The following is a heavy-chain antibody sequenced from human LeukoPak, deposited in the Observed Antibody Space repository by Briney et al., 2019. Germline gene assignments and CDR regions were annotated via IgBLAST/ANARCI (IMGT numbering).Heavy chain of an antibody. CDR3: VRESDWLFSG. V-gene: IGHV3-74*01. J-gene: IGHJ4*02. CDR1: GFTFSSYV. D-gene: IGHD3-9*01. Sequence: GGSLRLSCAASGFTFSSYVMHWVRQVPGKGLVWVSRINHDGQITTYADSVKGRFTNSRDNAKNTLYVEMDTLTAEDTAVYYDVRESDWLFSGWGQGTLGTVSS. CDR2: INHDGQIT.